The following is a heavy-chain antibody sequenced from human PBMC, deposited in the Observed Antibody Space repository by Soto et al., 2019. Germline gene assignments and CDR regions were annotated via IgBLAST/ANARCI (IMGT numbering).Heavy chain of an antibody. J-gene: IGHJ4*02. V-gene: IGHV3-48*01. CDR2: ISSSSSTI. Sequence: GGSLRLSCAASGFTVSSNYMSWVRQAPGKGLEWVSYISSSSSTIYYADSVEGRFTISRDNAKNSLYLQMNSLRAEDTAVYYCAKDGGYSYGPYDYWGQGTLVTVSS. D-gene: IGHD5-18*01. CDR3: AKDGGYSYGPYDY. CDR1: GFTVSSNY.